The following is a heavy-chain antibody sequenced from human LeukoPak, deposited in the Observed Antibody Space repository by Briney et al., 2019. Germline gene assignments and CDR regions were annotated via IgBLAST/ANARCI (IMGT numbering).Heavy chain of an antibody. CDR3: VRGDRRDF. CDR2: IDSSGGST. D-gene: IGHD3-16*01. CDR1: GFTFSSYA. J-gene: IGHJ4*02. V-gene: IGHV3-21*01. Sequence: GGSLRLSCAASGFTFSSYAMHWVRQAPGKGLEWVSSIDSSGGSTFCVASLRGRFTISRDNAKNSLYLQMNSLRAEDTAVYHCVRGDRRDFWGQGTLVTVSS.